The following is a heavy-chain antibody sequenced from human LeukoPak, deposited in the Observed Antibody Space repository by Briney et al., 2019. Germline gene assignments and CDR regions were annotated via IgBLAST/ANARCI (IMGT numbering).Heavy chain of an antibody. D-gene: IGHD3-16*02. V-gene: IGHV4-4*07. CDR2: IYTSGGT. CDR1: GGSISSYY. J-gene: IGHJ4*02. CDR3: ARDLENYAYVWGSYRLSHYFDY. Sequence: SETLSLTRTVSGGSISSYYWSWMRQPAGKGLEGSGRIYTSGGTNYNPSLKSRVTMSVDTSKNQFSLTLSSVTAVDTVVYYCARDLENYAYVWGSYRLSHYFDYWGQGTLVTVSS.